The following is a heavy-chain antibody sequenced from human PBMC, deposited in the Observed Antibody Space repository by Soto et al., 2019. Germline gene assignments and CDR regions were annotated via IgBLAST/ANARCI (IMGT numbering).Heavy chain of an antibody. CDR3: ARDHLGEMAPFAS. CDR2: ISGSGGAT. J-gene: IGHJ4*02. D-gene: IGHD4-17*01. Sequence: GGSLRLSCAASGFSFNSYTMSWVRQAPGKTLEWVSTISGSGGATYYADSVKGRFTISRDNSQNTLYLQVNSLRAEDTAVYYCARDHLGEMAPFASWGQGTMVTVSS. CDR1: GFSFNSYT. V-gene: IGHV3-23*01.